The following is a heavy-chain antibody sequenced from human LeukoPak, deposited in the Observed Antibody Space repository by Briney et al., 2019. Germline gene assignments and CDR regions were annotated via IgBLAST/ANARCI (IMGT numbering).Heavy chain of an antibody. CDR3: ARSQNYYGSGDY. J-gene: IGHJ4*02. CDR1: GDSVSNGNYY. V-gene: IGHV4-61*03. Sequence: SETLSLTCTVSGDSVSNGNYYWSWLRQPPGKALEWIGYIYYTGKTYYNPSPEGRVTILVDTSRNHFSVKLSSVTAADTAVYYCARSQNYYGSGDYWSQGTLVTVSS. D-gene: IGHD3-10*01. CDR2: IYYTGKT.